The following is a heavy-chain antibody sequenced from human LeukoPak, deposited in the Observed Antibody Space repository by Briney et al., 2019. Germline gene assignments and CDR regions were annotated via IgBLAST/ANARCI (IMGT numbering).Heavy chain of an antibody. Sequence: SVKVSCKASGGTFSSYAISWVRQAPGQGLEWMGVIIPIFGTANYAQKFQGRVTITADKSTSTAYMELSSLRSEDTAVYYCATVDHYYGSGSYDTGYWGQGTLVTVSS. D-gene: IGHD3-10*01. CDR2: IIPIFGTA. CDR1: GGTFSSYA. CDR3: ATVDHYYGSGSYDTGY. J-gene: IGHJ4*02. V-gene: IGHV1-69*06.